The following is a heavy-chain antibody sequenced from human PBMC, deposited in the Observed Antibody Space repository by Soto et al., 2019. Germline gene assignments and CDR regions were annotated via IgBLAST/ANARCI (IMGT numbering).Heavy chain of an antibody. Sequence: GAPVKVSCKVSGYTLTELSMHWVRQAPGKGLEWMGGFDPEDGETIYAQKFQGRVTMTEDTSTDTAYMELSSLRSEDTAVYYCATYHCSSTSCHSYYFDYWGQGTLVTVS. J-gene: IGHJ4*02. V-gene: IGHV1-24*01. CDR2: FDPEDGET. CDR1: GYTLTELS. D-gene: IGHD2-2*01. CDR3: ATYHCSSTSCHSYYFDY.